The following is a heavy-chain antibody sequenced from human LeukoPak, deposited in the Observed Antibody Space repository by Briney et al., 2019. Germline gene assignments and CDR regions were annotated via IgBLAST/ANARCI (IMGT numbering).Heavy chain of an antibody. D-gene: IGHD2-2*01. CDR3: GRGKYCGDTRCHGYYYMDV. J-gene: IGHJ6*03. V-gene: IGHV4-61*09. CDR2: IYSGGST. Sequence: SETLSLTCTVSGGSISSGNYYWTWLRQPAGQGLEWIGHIYSGGSTNFHPSLKSRVTISVDTSKTQLFLKLTSVTAADTAVYYCGRGKYCGDTRCHGYYYMDVWGKGTTVTVSS. CDR1: GGSISSGNYY.